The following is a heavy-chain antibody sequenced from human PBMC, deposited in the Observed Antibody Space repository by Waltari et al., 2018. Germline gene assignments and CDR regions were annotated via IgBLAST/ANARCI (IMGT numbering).Heavy chain of an antibody. CDR2: IIPIFGTA. Sequence: QVQLVQSGAEVKKPGSSVKVSCQASGGTFSSYAISWVRQAPGQGLEWMGGIIPIFGTANYAQKFQGRVTITADESTSTAYMELSSLRSEDTAVYYCARRTGTGSLTYYYYGMDVWGQGTTVTVSS. CDR3: ARRTGTGSLTYYYYGMDV. CDR1: GGTFSSYA. J-gene: IGHJ6*02. V-gene: IGHV1-69*12. D-gene: IGHD1-1*01.